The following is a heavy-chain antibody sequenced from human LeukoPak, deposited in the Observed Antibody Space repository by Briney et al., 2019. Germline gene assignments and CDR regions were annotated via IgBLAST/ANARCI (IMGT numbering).Heavy chain of an antibody. CDR2: FDPEDGET. CDR1: GYTLTELS. CDR3: ATDYYDSSGYYYVNY. D-gene: IGHD3-22*01. J-gene: IGHJ4*02. V-gene: IGHV1-24*01. Sequence: ASVKVSCKVSGYTLTELSMHWVRQAPGKGLEWMGGFDPEDGETIYAQKFQGRVTMTEDTSTDTAYMELSSLRSEDTAVYYCATDYYDSSGYYYVNYWGQGTLSPSPQ.